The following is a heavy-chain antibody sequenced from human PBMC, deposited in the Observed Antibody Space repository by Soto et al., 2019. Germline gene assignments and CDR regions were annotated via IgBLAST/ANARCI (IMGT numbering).Heavy chain of an antibody. CDR3: ARIWGSYRPYAPA. CDR2: INHSGST. J-gene: IGHJ5*02. Sequence: ETLSLTCAVYGGSFSGYYWSWIRQPPGKGLEWIGEINHSGSTNYNPSLKSRVTISVDTSKNQFSLKLSSVTAADTAVYYCARIWGSYRPYAPAWGQGTLVTVSS. V-gene: IGHV4-34*01. CDR1: GGSFSGYY. D-gene: IGHD3-16*02.